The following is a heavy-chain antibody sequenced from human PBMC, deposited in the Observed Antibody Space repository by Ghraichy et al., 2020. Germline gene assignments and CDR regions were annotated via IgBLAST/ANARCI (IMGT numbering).Heavy chain of an antibody. V-gene: IGHV4-34*01. CDR1: GGSFSGYY. CDR3: ARDWGIAAALLYRMSQGSWFDP. J-gene: IGHJ5*02. D-gene: IGHD6-13*01. Sequence: SETLSLTCAVYGGSFSGYYWSWIRQPPGKGLEWIGEINHSGSTNYNPSLKSRVTISVDTSKNQFSLKLSSVTAADTAVYYCARDWGIAAALLYRMSQGSWFDPWGQGTLVTVSS. CDR2: INHSGST.